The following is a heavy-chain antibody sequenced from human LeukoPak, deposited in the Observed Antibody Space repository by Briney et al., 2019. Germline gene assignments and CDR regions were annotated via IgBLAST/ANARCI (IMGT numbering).Heavy chain of an antibody. CDR3: AKIHQNRVVVGAKGAFDI. CDR1: GFTFSSHS. Sequence: GGSLRLSCVASGFTFSSHSMNWVRQAPGKGLEWVSSISSSSSYIYYADSVKGRFTISRDTSKDTVYLQMDSLRAEDTAIYYCAKIHQNRVVVGAKGAFDIWGQGTVVTVSS. D-gene: IGHD2-15*01. CDR2: ISSSSSYI. V-gene: IGHV3-21*04. J-gene: IGHJ3*02.